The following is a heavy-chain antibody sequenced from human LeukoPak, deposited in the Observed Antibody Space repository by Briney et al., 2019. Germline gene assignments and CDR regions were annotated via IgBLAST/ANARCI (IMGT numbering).Heavy chain of an antibody. V-gene: IGHV4-59*08. Sequence: SETLSLTCTVSGGSVSSYYLTWIRQPPGKGLEWIGHITYSGSTDYNPSLKSRVTISVDTAKNQFSLKLSSVTAADTAVYYCAGNPAGYSSSWFDYWGQGTLVTVSS. CDR2: ITYSGST. J-gene: IGHJ4*02. CDR1: GGSVSSYY. CDR3: AGNPAGYSSSWFDY. D-gene: IGHD6-13*01.